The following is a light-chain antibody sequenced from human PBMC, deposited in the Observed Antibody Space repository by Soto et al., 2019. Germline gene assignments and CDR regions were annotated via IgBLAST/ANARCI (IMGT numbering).Light chain of an antibody. Sequence: DIVMTQSPFALPVTPGGAAVLSCRASESLLHSNEYNYVDWYVQKQGQSPQLLIFLGSNRESGVRERFIGIGSGTVFRLKISRMEADDVGVYYRMQALQPPWTFGQGTKV. J-gene: IGKJ1*01. V-gene: IGKV2-28*01. CDR3: MQALQPPWT. CDR1: ESLLHSNEYNY. CDR2: LGS.